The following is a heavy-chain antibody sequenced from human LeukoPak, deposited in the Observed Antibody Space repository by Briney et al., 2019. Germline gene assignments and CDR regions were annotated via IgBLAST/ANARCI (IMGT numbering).Heavy chain of an antibody. CDR2: IYYSGST. J-gene: IGHJ6*02. V-gene: IGHV4-59*01. Sequence: PSETLSLTCTVSGGSISSYYWSWIRQPPGKGLEWIGYIYYSGSTNYNPSLKSRVTISVDTSKNQFSLKLSSVTAADTAVYCCARDQIVVVPAASYYYYYGMDVWGQGTTVTVSS. CDR1: GGSISSYY. D-gene: IGHD2-2*01. CDR3: ARDQIVVVPAASYYYYYGMDV.